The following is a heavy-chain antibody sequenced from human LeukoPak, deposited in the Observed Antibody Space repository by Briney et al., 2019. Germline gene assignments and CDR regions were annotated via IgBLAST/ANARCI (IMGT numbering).Heavy chain of an antibody. Sequence: GGSLRLSCAASGFTFSDYGMVWVRQAPGKGLEWVAFIRYDGSIKYYTDSVKDRFTVSRDNSRNTLYLQMNSLRAEDTAVYYCAKANSITIFGVISPVDYWGQGTLVTVSS. CDR3: AKANSITIFGVISPVDY. D-gene: IGHD3-3*01. J-gene: IGHJ4*02. CDR1: GFTFSDYG. CDR2: IRYDGSIK. V-gene: IGHV3-30*02.